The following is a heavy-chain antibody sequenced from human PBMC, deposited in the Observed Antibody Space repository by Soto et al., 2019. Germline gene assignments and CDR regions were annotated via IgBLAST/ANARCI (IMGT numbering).Heavy chain of an antibody. V-gene: IGHV3-7*01. CDR2: INQDGSEV. J-gene: IGHJ4*02. CDR3: TRDIGWNVLDY. Sequence: EAQLVESGGGFVPPGGSLGLSCEVSGLSFRSYWMGWVRQAPGKGLQWVANINQDGSEVQYLDSVRGRFIISRDNARNSLYLQMNNVRDEDTALYYCTRDIGWNVLDYWGQGTLVTV. CDR1: GLSFRSYW. D-gene: IGHD1-1*01.